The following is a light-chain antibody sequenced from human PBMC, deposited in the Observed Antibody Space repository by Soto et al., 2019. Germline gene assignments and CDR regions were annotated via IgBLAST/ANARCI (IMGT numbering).Light chain of an antibody. J-gene: IGKJ5*01. CDR1: QSVSSSY. V-gene: IGKV3D-20*02. CDR3: QQRSKWPPEVT. CDR2: GAS. Sequence: EIVLTQSPGTLAWSPGERAPLSCRARQSVSSSYLAWYQQKPGQAPRLLIYGASTRATGISARFSGSGSGTDFTLTISSLEPEDFAVYYCQQRSKWPPEVTFGQGTRLEIK.